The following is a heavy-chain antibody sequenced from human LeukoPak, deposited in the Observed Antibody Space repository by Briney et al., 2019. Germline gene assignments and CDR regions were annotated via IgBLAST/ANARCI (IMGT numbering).Heavy chain of an antibody. J-gene: IGHJ6*03. CDR1: GFTFSSYG. CDR3: AKGLRGSSSWVHYYYMDV. D-gene: IGHD6-13*01. V-gene: IGHV3-23*01. CDR2: ISGSGGST. Sequence: GGTLRLSRAASGFTFSSYGMSWVRQAPGKGLEWVSAISGSGGSTYYADSVKGRFTISRDNSKNTLYLQMNSLRAEDTAVYYCAKGLRGSSSWVHYYYMDVWGKGTTVTISS.